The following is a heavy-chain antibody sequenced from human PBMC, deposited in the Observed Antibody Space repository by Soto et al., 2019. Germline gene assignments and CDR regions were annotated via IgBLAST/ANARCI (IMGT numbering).Heavy chain of an antibody. CDR2: INTGNGNT. CDR3: ARDLGYSSGWYPY. V-gene: IGHV1-3*04. CDR1: GYTFTSYA. J-gene: IGHJ4*02. D-gene: IGHD6-19*01. Sequence: ASVKVSCKASGYTFTSYAMHWVRQAPGQRLEWKGWINTGNGNTKYSQKFQGRVTITRDTSASTAYMELSSLRSEDTAVYYCARDLGYSSGWYPYWGQGTLVTVSS.